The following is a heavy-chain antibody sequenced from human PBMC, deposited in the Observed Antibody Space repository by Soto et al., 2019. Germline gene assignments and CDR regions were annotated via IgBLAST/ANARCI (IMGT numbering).Heavy chain of an antibody. Sequence: PSQTLSLPCAVFGGAIYSGVYSWSWIRQPPAKGLEWIGYIYHSVSTYYNRSLKSRFTISVDTSTNQFSLNLSSVTAADTAVHYGASKRGNYLEYWGRGALVTVS. V-gene: IGHV4-30-2*01. CDR1: GGAIYSGVYS. J-gene: IGHJ4*02. CDR3: ASKRGNYLEY. CDR2: IYHSVST. D-gene: IGHD3-16*01.